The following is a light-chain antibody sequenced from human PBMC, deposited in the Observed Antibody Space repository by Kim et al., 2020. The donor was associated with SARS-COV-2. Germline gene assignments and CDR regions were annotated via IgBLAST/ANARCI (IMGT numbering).Light chain of an antibody. CDR1: SSNIGNNF. V-gene: IGLV1-51*01. J-gene: IGLJ3*02. Sequence: KVTISCSRSSSNIGNNFVSWDQQLPGTAPKRLLYDNDKRPSGIPDRFSGSKSGTSATLGITGLQTGDEADYYCGTWDTSLSAWVFGGGTQLTVL. CDR3: GTWDTSLSAWV. CDR2: DND.